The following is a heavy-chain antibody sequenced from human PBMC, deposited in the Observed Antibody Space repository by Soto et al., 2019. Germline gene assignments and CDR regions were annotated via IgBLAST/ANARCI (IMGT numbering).Heavy chain of an antibody. D-gene: IGHD2-15*01. Sequence: SQTLSLTCAISVDSVSSNSAAWNWIRQSPSRGLEWLGRTYYRSKWYIDYAVPVKSRITINPDTSKNQFSLQLSSVTAADTAVYYCAREGRLSNYYYYGMDVWGQGTTVTVSS. CDR3: AREGRLSNYYYYGMDV. CDR2: TYYRSKWYI. V-gene: IGHV6-1*01. CDR1: VDSVSSNSAA. J-gene: IGHJ6*02.